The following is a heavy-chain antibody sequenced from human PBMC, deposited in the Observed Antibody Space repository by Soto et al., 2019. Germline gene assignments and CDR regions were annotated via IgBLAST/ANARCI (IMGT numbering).Heavy chain of an antibody. J-gene: IGHJ6*02. CDR1: GGSFSGYS. D-gene: IGHD3-3*01. CDR3: ARDGTRFVEWFMPGEDYGMDV. CDR2: SNHSGST. V-gene: IGHV4-34*01. Sequence: QVQLQQWGAGLLKPSETLSLTCAVYGGSFSGYSWSWIRQPPGTGLEWIAESNHSGSTNYSPSLNGRVNISVDTSRKQFSLKLSSVTAADTAVYYCARDGTRFVEWFMPGEDYGMDVWGQGTTVTVSS.